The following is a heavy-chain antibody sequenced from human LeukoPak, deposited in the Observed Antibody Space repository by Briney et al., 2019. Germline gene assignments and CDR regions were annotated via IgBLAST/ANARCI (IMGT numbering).Heavy chain of an antibody. CDR1: GYSISSGYY. D-gene: IGHD3-9*01. CDR2: IYHSGST. V-gene: IGHV4-38-2*02. CDR3: ARDASGSNYDILTGYYGFDY. J-gene: IGHJ4*02. Sequence: SETLSLTCAVSGYSISSGYYWGWIRQPPGKGVEWIGSIYHSGSTYYNPSLKSRVTISVDTSKNQFSLKLSSVTAADTAVYYCARDASGSNYDILTGYYGFDYWGQGTLVTVSS.